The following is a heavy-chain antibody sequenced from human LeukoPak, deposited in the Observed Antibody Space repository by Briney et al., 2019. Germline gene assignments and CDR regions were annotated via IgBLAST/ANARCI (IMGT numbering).Heavy chain of an antibody. CDR2: INHSGNT. J-gene: IGHJ6*02. D-gene: IGHD2-2*01. V-gene: IGHV4-34*01. CDR1: GGSFSGYY. Sequence: SETLSLTCAVYGGSFSGYYWSWIRQPPGKGLEWIGEINHSGNTNYNPSLKSRVSISVDTSKNQFSLKLSSVTAADTAVYYCGANPAVVPAAMPGIPYYYYGMDVWGQGTTVTVSS. CDR3: GANPAVVPAAMPGIPYYYYGMDV.